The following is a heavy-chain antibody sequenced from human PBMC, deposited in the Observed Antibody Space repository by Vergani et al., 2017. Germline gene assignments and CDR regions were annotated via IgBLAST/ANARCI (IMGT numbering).Heavy chain of an antibody. V-gene: IGHV4-61*02. D-gene: IGHD6-19*01. J-gene: IGHJ5*02. CDR3: ASDTHSGQRADR. CDR2: THTSGNT. Sequence: QVQLQESGPGLVKPSQTLSLTCTVSGCSISSGSHYWSWIRQPAGKGLEWIGRTHTSGNTNYNPSLKSRVIMSVDTSKNQFSLKLTSVTAADTAVYYCASDTHSGQRADRWGQGILVTVTS. CDR1: GCSISSGSHY.